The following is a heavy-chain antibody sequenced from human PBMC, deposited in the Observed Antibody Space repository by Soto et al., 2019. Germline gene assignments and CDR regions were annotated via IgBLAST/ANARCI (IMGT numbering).Heavy chain of an antibody. CDR3: ARVPGRL. V-gene: IGHV3-53*02. CDR1: GFSVSRNY. D-gene: IGHD3-10*01. Sequence: QLVETGGGLIQPGTSLTLSCAASGFSVSRNYMTWVRQAPGKGLGWVSFVYSGGATFYADSVKGRFILSRDDSQNTMYLQTNNLRAEATAVYYCARVPGRLWGRGTLVTVAS. J-gene: IGHJ4*02. CDR2: VYSGGAT.